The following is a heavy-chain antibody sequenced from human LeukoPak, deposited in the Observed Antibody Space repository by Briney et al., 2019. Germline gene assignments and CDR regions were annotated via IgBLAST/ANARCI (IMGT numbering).Heavy chain of an antibody. CDR1: GYTFTSYG. V-gene: IGHV1-69*13. CDR3: ARVGSTGKPDY. Sequence: ASVKVSYKASGYTFTSYGVSWVRQAPGQGLEWMGGIIPIFGTANYAQKFQGRVTITADESTSTAYMELSSLRSEDTAVYYCARVGSTGKPDYWGQGTLVTVSS. D-gene: IGHD1-1*01. J-gene: IGHJ4*02. CDR2: IIPIFGTA.